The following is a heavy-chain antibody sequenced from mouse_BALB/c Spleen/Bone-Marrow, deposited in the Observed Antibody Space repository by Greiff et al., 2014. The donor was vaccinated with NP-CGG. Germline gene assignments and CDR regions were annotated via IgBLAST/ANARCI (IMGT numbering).Heavy chain of an antibody. Sequence: VMLVESGPGLVHPSQSLSITCTVSGFSLTTYGVHWVRQSPGKGLEWLGVIWSGGSTDYYAAFISRLSISKDNSKSQVFFKMNSLQANDTAIYYCARNHRGYYFDYWGQGTTLTVSS. CDR3: ARNHRGYYFDY. J-gene: IGHJ2*01. V-gene: IGHV2-2*02. CDR1: GFSLTTYG. D-gene: IGHD3-1*01. CDR2: IWSGGST.